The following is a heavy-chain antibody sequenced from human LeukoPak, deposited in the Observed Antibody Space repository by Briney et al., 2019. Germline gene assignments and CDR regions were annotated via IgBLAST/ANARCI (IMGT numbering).Heavy chain of an antibody. D-gene: IGHD5-12*01. CDR3: VKDVRTIVATMGY. V-gene: IGHV3-30*18. J-gene: IGHJ4*02. CDR1: GFSFSSYG. Sequence: PGGSLRLSCAASGFSFSSYGMHWVRQAPGKGLEWVAVISDDGSNKYYADSVKGRFTISRDNSKNTLYLQMNSLRAEDTAVYYCVKDVRTIVATMGYWGQGTLVTVSS. CDR2: ISDDGSNK.